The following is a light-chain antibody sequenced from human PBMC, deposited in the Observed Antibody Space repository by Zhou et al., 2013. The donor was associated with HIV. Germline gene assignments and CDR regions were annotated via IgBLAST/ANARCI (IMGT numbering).Light chain of an antibody. V-gene: IGKV1-39*01. CDR2: AAS. Sequence: DIQMTQSPSSLSASVGDRVTISCRASQSISNYLNWYQQKPGMAPKLLIYAASNLQSGVPSRFSGSGSGTDFTLTISSLQPEDFATYYCQQLNSYLLTFGGGTKVEIK. CDR1: QSISNY. CDR3: QQLNSYLLT. J-gene: IGKJ4*01.